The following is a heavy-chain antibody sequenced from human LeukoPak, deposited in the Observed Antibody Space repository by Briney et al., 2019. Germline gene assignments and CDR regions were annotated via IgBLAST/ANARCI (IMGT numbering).Heavy chain of an antibody. CDR1: GFTFSSYA. CDR2: ISYDGSNK. CDR3: ARAKTNDASSPGAFDI. Sequence: GGSLRLSCAASGFTFSSYAMHWVRQAPGKGLEWVAVISYDGSNKYYADSVKGRFTISRDNSKNTLYLQMNSLRAEDTAVYYCARAKTNDASSPGAFDIWGQGTMVTVSS. V-gene: IGHV3-30*04. J-gene: IGHJ3*02. D-gene: IGHD1-1*01.